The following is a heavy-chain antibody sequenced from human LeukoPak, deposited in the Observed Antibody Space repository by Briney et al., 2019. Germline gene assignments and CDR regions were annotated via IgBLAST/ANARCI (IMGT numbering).Heavy chain of an antibody. V-gene: IGHV3-53*01. D-gene: IGHD3-10*01. Sequence: GGSLRLSCAASGFTFSDYYMSWIRQAPGKGLEWVSVIYSGGSTYYADSVKGRFIISRDNSKNTLYLQMNSLRAEDTAVYYCVLYGSGSYLDYWGQGTLVTVSS. CDR3: VLYGSGSYLDY. J-gene: IGHJ4*02. CDR1: GFTFSDYY. CDR2: IYSGGST.